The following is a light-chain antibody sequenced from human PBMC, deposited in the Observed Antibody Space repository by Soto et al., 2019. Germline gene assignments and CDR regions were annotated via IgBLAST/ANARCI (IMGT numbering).Light chain of an antibody. Sequence: EIVLTQFPATLSLSPEERATLSCRASQSVSSYLAWYQQKPGQAPRLLIYDISNRATGIPARFIGSGSGTDFTLTISSLEPEDSAVYYCQQRNAWPRNTFGQGTKLEI. CDR2: DIS. CDR3: QQRNAWPRNT. J-gene: IGKJ2*01. V-gene: IGKV3-11*01. CDR1: QSVSSY.